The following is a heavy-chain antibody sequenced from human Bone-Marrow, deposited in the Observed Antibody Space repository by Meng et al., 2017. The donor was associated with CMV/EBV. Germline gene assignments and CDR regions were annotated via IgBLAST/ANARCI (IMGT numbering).Heavy chain of an antibody. CDR2: ISYDGNSK. J-gene: IGHJ4*02. CDR3: AKVHFDDYARGGLTY. CDR1: GFNFNNYG. Sequence: GFNFNNYGMHWVRQAPGKGLEWLAVISYDGNSKYYADSVKGRFTISRDNSKNTLYLQMNSLRTEDTAVFYCAKVHFDDYARGGLTYWGQGTLVTVSS. D-gene: IGHD4-17*01. V-gene: IGHV3-30*18.